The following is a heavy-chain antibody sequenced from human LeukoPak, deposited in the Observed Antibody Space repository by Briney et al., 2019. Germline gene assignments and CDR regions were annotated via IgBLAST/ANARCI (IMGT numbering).Heavy chain of an antibody. J-gene: IGHJ2*01. CDR1: GLTFSTYG. V-gene: IGHV3-23*01. Sequence: GGSLRLSCAASGLTFSTYGMSWVRQAPGKGLEWVSSITVSGGGSTYVDSVKGRFTISRDNSKNTLYLQMNSLRAEDTAVYYCAKNLFGSAAFSWYFDLWGRGTLVTVSS. CDR2: ITVSGGGS. D-gene: IGHD3-10*02. CDR3: AKNLFGSAAFSWYFDL.